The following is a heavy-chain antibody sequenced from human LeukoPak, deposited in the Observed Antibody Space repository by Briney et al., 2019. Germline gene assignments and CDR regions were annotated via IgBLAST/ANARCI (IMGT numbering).Heavy chain of an antibody. J-gene: IGHJ4*02. D-gene: IGHD3-10*01. CDR3: ARQGYYYGSNWDY. CDR2: IYYSGST. Sequence: SETLSLTCTVSGGSTSSSRYYWGWIRQPPGKGLEWIGSIYYSGSTYYNPSLKSRVTISVDTSKNQFSLKLSSVTAADTAVYYCARQGYYYGSNWDYWGQGTLVTVSS. CDR1: GGSTSSSRYY. V-gene: IGHV4-39*01.